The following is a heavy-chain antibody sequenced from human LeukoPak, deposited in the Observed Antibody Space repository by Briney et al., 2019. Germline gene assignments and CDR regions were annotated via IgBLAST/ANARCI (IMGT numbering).Heavy chain of an antibody. Sequence: SETLSLTCTVSGDSICSYYWIWIRQPPGKGLEWIGYIYYSGSTNYNPSLKSRVTISVDTPKNQFSLKLSSVTAADTAVYYCASSSGWQRGIDYWGQGTLVTVSS. CDR3: ASSSGWQRGIDY. CDR2: IYYSGST. D-gene: IGHD6-19*01. J-gene: IGHJ4*02. CDR1: GDSICSYY. V-gene: IGHV4-59*01.